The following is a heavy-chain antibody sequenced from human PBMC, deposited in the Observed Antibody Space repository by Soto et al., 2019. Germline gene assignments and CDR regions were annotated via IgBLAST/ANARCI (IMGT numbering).Heavy chain of an antibody. CDR1: GYSFTNYW. Sequence: LGESLKISCKGSGYSFTNYWIGWVRQMPGKGLEWMGIIYPGDSDTRYSPSFQCQVTISADKSISTAYLQWSSLKASDTAMYYCARSPGLTDPYYYMDVWGRGTTVTVSS. J-gene: IGHJ6*03. V-gene: IGHV5-51*01. CDR3: ARSPGLTDPYYYMDV. D-gene: IGHD4-4*01. CDR2: IYPGDSDT.